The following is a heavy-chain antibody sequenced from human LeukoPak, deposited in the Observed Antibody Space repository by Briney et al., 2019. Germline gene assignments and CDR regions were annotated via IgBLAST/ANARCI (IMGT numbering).Heavy chain of an antibody. CDR2: IYYSGST. J-gene: IGHJ6*03. V-gene: IGHV4-59*01. CDR3: ARSRNGYSYGYGGGSIGYYYYMDV. D-gene: IGHD5-18*01. CDR1: GGSISSYY. Sequence: SETLSLTCTVSGGSISSYYWSWIRQPPGKGLEWIGYIYYSGSTNYNPSLKSRVTISVDTSKNQFSLKLSSVTAADTAVYYCARSRNGYSYGYGGGSIGYYYYMDVWGKGTTVTVSS.